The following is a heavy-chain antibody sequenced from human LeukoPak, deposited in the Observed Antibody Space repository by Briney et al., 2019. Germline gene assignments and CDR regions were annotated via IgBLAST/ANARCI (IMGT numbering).Heavy chain of an antibody. CDR1: GYSITSGYY. V-gene: IGHV4-38-2*02. J-gene: IGHJ5*02. D-gene: IGHD6-13*01. CDR2: IYHTGST. Sequence: SETLSLTCSVSGYSITSGYYWGWIRQPPGKGLQWIGSIYHTGSTYYNPSLQSRVTISVDTSKNQFSLRLTSVTAADTAVYYCARAYSSSWYWNWFDPWGQGTLVTVSS. CDR3: ARAYSSSWYWNWFDP.